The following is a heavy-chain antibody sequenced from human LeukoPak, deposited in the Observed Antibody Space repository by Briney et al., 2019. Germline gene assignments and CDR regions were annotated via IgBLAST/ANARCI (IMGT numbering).Heavy chain of an antibody. J-gene: IGHJ3*02. V-gene: IGHV4-61*01. CDR1: GASISSSFW. CDR3: ARDLGSSGDDAFDI. D-gene: IGHD6-6*01. CDR2: IYYSGST. Sequence: PSGTLSLTCAVSGASISSSFWWSWIRQPPGKGLEWIGYIYYSGSTNYNPSLKSRVTISVDTSKNQFSLKLSSVTAADTAVYYCARDLGSSGDDAFDIWGQGTMVTVSS.